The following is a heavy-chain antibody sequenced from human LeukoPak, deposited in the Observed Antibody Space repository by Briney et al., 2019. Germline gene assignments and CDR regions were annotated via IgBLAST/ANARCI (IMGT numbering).Heavy chain of an antibody. Sequence: GRSLSLSCAASGFTFSSYGMHWVRQAPGKGLEWVAVISYDGSNKYYADSVKGRFTISRDNSKNTLYLQMNSLRAEDTAVYYCAKDLGEQWLPPDYWGQGTLVTVSS. CDR3: AKDLGEQWLPPDY. V-gene: IGHV3-30*18. CDR1: GFTFSSYG. CDR2: ISYDGSNK. D-gene: IGHD6-19*01. J-gene: IGHJ4*02.